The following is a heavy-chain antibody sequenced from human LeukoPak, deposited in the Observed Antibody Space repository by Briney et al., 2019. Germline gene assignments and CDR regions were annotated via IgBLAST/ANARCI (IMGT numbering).Heavy chain of an antibody. CDR2: INPNSGGT. V-gene: IGHV1-2*02. J-gene: IGHJ4*02. Sequence: ASVKVSCKASGYTFTGYYMHWVRRAPGQGLEWMGWINPNSGGTNYAQKFQGRVTMTRDTSISTAYMELSRLRSDDTAVYYCARDSGHCSGGSCAFDYWGQGTLVTVSS. CDR1: GYTFTGYY. CDR3: ARDSGHCSGGSCAFDY. D-gene: IGHD2-15*01.